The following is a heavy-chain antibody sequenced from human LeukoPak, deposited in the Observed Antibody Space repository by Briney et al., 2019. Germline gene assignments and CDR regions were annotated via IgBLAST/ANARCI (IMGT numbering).Heavy chain of an antibody. Sequence: SVKVSCKASGGTFSSYAISWVRQAPGQGLEWMGGIIPIFGTANYAQKFQGRVTITTDESTSTAYMELSSLRSEDTAVYYCARGVTVVVNTPYYYYMDVWGNGTTVTVSS. J-gene: IGHJ6*03. CDR1: GGTFSSYA. D-gene: IGHD3-22*01. CDR2: IIPIFGTA. V-gene: IGHV1-69*05. CDR3: ARGVTVVVNTPYYYYMDV.